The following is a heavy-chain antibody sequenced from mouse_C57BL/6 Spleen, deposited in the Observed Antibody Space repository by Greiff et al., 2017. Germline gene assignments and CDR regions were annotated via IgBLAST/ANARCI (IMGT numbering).Heavy chain of an antibody. CDR3: TSSLMGSEAHFSY. CDR2: IDPGTGGT. J-gene: IGHJ3*01. CDR1: GYTFTDYE. D-gene: IGHD1-1*02. V-gene: IGHV1-15*01. Sequence: QVQLQQSGAELVRPGASVTLSCKASGYTFTDYEMHWVKQTPVHGLEWIGAIDPGTGGTAYNQKFKGKAILTADKSSSTAYMELRSLTSEDSAVYYCTSSLMGSEAHFSYWGQGTLVTVSA.